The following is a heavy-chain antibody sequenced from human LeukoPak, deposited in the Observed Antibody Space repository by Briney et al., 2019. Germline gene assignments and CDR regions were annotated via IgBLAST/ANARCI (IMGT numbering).Heavy chain of an antibody. V-gene: IGHV1-46*01. Sequence: ASVKVSCKASGYTFTSYYMHWVRQAPGQGPEWMGIINPSGGSTSYAQKFQGRVTMTRDTSTSTVYMELSSLRSEDTAVYYCARGGYCSSTSCFEFDYWGQGTLVTVSS. CDR2: INPSGGST. CDR3: ARGGYCSSTSCFEFDY. D-gene: IGHD2-2*01. J-gene: IGHJ4*02. CDR1: GYTFTSYY.